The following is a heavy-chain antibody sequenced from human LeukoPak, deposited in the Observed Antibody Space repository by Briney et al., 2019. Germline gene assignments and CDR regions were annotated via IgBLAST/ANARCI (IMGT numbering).Heavy chain of an antibody. D-gene: IGHD2-2*01. J-gene: IGHJ4*02. V-gene: IGHV3-48*03. CDR3: AREEIVPAAYFDY. Sequence: GGSLRLSCAASGFTFSSYEMNWVRQALGKGLEWVSYISSSGSTIYYADSVKGRFTISRDNAKNSLYLQMNSLRAEDTAVYYCAREEIVPAAYFDYWGQGTLVTVSS. CDR2: ISSSGSTI. CDR1: GFTFSSYE.